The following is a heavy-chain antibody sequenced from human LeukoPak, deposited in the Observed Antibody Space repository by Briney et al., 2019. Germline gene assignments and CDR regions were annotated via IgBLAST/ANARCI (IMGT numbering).Heavy chain of an antibody. Sequence: SETLSLTCTVSGGSISSYCWSWIRQPPGKGLEWIGYIYYSGSTNYNPSLKSRVTISVDTSKNQFSLKLSSVTAADTAVYYCARDRGSHWGQGTLVTVSS. J-gene: IGHJ4*02. CDR3: ARDRGSH. V-gene: IGHV4-59*01. D-gene: IGHD3-10*01. CDR2: IYYSGST. CDR1: GGSISSYC.